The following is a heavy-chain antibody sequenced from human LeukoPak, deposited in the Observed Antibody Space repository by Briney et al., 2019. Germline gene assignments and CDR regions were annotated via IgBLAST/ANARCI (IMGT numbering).Heavy chain of an antibody. CDR3: ARAPPLVVVPAANRMDV. D-gene: IGHD2-2*01. CDR2: ISAYNGDT. CDR1: GYTFTSYG. V-gene: IGHV1-18*01. Sequence: GASVKVSCKASGYTFTSYGISWVRQAPGQGLEWMGWISAYNGDTKYPQKLQGRVTMTTDTSTSTAYVELRRLRSDDTAVYYCARAPPLVVVPAANRMDVWGQGTTVTVSS. J-gene: IGHJ6*02.